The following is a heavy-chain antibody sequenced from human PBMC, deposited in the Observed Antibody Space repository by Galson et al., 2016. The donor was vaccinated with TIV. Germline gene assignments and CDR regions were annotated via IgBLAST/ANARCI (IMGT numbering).Heavy chain of an antibody. Sequence: LTCSVSGDSISTSRNYWGWIRQPPGKGLEWIGTIFHSGSTYYNPSLKSRVTISVDTSKNQFSLKLISVTAADTAVYYCARDQGRIFGLVIPHYIDYWGQGTLVSVSS. CDR2: IFHSGST. V-gene: IGHV4-39*07. CDR1: GDSISTSRNY. CDR3: ARDQGRIFGLVIPHYIDY. J-gene: IGHJ4*02. D-gene: IGHD3/OR15-3a*01.